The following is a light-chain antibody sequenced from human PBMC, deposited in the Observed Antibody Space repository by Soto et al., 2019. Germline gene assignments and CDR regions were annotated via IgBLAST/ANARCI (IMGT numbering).Light chain of an antibody. CDR2: DAS. J-gene: IGKJ3*01. V-gene: IGKV3-11*01. Sequence: EIVLTQSPATLYLSPGERATLSCRASQSVSSYLAWYQQKPGQAPRLLIYDASNRATGIPARFSGSGSGTAFTRTISSLEPEDFACYYCQQRSNRPFTFGPGTNVDTK. CDR1: QSVSSY. CDR3: QQRSNRPFT.